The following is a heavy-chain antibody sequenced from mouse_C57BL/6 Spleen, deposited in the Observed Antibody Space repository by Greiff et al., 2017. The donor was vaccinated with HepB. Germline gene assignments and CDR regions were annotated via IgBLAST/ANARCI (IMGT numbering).Heavy chain of an antibody. Sequence: VQLQQPGAELVKPGASVKMSCKASGYTFTSYWITWVKQRPGQGLEWIGDIYPGSGSTNYNEKFKSKATLTVDTSSSTAYMQLSSLTSEDSAVYYCARDPYYYGSSYEDYWGQGTNLTVSS. CDR2: IYPGSGST. CDR3: ARDPYYYGSSYEDY. V-gene: IGHV1-55*01. D-gene: IGHD1-1*01. CDR1: GYTFTSYW. J-gene: IGHJ2*01.